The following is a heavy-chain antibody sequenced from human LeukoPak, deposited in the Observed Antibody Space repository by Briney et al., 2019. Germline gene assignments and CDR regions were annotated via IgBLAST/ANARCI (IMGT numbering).Heavy chain of an antibody. CDR3: ARDGYYYDSSGSYYFDY. V-gene: IGHV3-66*01. CDR1: GFTVSSNY. J-gene: IGHJ4*02. Sequence: PGGSLRLSCAASGFTVSSNYMSWVRRAPGKGLEWVSVIYSGGSTYYADSVKGRFTISRDNSKNTLYLQMNSLRAEDTAVYYCARDGYYYDSSGSYYFDYWGQGTLVTVSS. D-gene: IGHD3-22*01. CDR2: IYSGGST.